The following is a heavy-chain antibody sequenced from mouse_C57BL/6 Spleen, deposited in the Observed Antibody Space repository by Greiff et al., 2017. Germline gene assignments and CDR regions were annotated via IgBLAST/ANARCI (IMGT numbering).Heavy chain of an antibody. V-gene: IGHV2-5*01. J-gene: IGHJ4*01. Sequence: VQLVESGPGLVQPSPSLSITCTVSGFSLTSYGVHWVRQSPGQGLEWLGVIWRGGSTDYNAAFMSRLSITKDNSKSQVFFKMNSLQADDTAIYYCAKRNYGSSLYAMDYWGQGTSVTVSS. CDR2: IWRGGST. D-gene: IGHD1-1*01. CDR1: GFSLTSYG. CDR3: AKRNYGSSLYAMDY.